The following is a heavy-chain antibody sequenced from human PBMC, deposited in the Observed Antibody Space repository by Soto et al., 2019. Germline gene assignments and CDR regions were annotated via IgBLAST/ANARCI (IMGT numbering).Heavy chain of an antibody. J-gene: IGHJ4*02. V-gene: IGHV4-61*01. D-gene: IGHD3-16*01. CDR2: IYYSGYT. CDR3: ERDGGAATPIDS. CDR1: GGSVTSSSYY. Sequence: QVQLQESGPGLVKASETLSLTCTVSGGSVTSSSYYWSWIRQPPGKGLEWIGYIYYSGYTSYNPSLKSRVTISIDTSKNEFSLTVNSVTTADTAVYYCERDGGAATPIDSWGQGTLVSVSS.